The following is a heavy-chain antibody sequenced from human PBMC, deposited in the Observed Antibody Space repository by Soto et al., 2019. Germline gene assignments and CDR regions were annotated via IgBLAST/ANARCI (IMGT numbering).Heavy chain of an antibody. D-gene: IGHD3-3*01. CDR2: IYYSGST. J-gene: IGHJ5*02. V-gene: IGHV4-31*03. CDR1: GGSISSVGYY. Sequence: PSETLSLTCTVSGGSISSVGYYWSWIRQHPGKGLEWIGYIYYSGSTYYNPSLKSRVTISVDTSKNQFSLKLSSVTAADTAVYYWASDYDFWSGYYSAWGQGTLVTVS. CDR3: ASDYDFWSGYYSA.